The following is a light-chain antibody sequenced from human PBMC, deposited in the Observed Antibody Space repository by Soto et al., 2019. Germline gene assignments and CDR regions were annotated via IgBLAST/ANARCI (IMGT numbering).Light chain of an antibody. CDR1: QNIKKF. CDR3: QQAFSAPLT. V-gene: IGKV1-39*01. J-gene: IGKJ4*01. CDR2: TAS. Sequence: DIQMTQSPTPLSAPVGDSVTITCRASQNIKKFLNWYQQKPGTAPKLLIYTASSVQAGFPSRFSGSGSGTDFILTISNLQPEDFATYSCQQAFSAPLTFGGGTRVEI.